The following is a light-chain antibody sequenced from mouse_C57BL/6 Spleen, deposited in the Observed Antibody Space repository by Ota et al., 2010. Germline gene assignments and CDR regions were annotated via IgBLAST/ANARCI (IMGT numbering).Light chain of an antibody. CDR1: ENIYSN. V-gene: IGKV12-46*01. CDR2: AAT. Sequence: DIQMTQSPASLSVSVGETVTITCRASENIYSNLAWYQQKQGKSPQLLVYAATNLADGVPSRFSGSGSGTQYSLKINSLQSEDFGSYYCQHFGDSLTFGAGTKLELK. CDR3: QHFGDSLT. J-gene: IGKJ5*01.